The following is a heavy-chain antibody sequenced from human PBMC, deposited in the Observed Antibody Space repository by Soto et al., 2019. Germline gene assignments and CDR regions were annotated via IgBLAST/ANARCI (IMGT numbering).Heavy chain of an antibody. CDR2: IGSSAASA. Sequence: EVQLVESGGGLVKPGGSLRLSCAASGFTFSTYAMSWVRQAPGKGLEWVSNIGSSAASANYVDSVKGRFTISRDNSKNTLYLQMNSLRAEDTAVYYCAKYQYSGGWHSDYWGQGTLVTVSS. D-gene: IGHD6-19*01. V-gene: IGHV3-23*04. CDR1: GFTFSTYA. CDR3: AKYQYSGGWHSDY. J-gene: IGHJ4*02.